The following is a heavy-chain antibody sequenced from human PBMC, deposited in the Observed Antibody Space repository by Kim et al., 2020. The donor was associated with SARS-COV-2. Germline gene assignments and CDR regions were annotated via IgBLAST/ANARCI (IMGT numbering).Heavy chain of an antibody. D-gene: IGHD3-10*01. V-gene: IGHV3-7*04. Sequence: KYYVDSVKGRFTISRDNAKNSLYLDMNSLRAEDTAVYYCARFGSGRRFEYWGQGTLVTVSS. CDR2: K. J-gene: IGHJ4*02. CDR3: ARFGSGRRFEY.